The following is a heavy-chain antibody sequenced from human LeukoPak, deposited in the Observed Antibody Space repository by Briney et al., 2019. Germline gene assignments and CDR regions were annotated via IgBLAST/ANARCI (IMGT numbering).Heavy chain of an antibody. CDR3: ARDIGGTPRFDY. CDR2: ISSSSSYI. J-gene: IGHJ4*02. V-gene: IGHV3-21*01. D-gene: IGHD3-3*01. Sequence: GGSLRLSCAASGFTFSSYSMNWAGKAPGKGLEGFSSISSSSSYIYYADSVKGRFTISRDNAKNSLYLQMNSLRAEDTAVYYCARDIGGTPRFDYWGQGTLVTVSS. CDR1: GFTFSSYS.